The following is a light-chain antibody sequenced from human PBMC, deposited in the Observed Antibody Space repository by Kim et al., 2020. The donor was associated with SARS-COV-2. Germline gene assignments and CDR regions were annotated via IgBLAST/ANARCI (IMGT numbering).Light chain of an antibody. J-gene: IGKJ5*01. Sequence: ATVSDRSSQTILNSSNNKNYLAWYQQKPGQPPKLLIYWASMRESGVPDRFSGSGFGTDFTLTISGLQAEDVAVYYCHQYYSGITFGQGTRLEIK. V-gene: IGKV4-1*01. CDR3: HQYYSGIT. CDR1: QTILNSSNNKNY. CDR2: WAS.